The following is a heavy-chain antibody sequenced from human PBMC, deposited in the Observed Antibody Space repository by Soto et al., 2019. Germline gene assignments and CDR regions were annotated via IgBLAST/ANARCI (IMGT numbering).Heavy chain of an antibody. CDR1: GGSITIGGYC. V-gene: IGHV4-30-2*01. Sequence: QLQLQESGSGLVKPSQTLSLTCTVSGGSITIGGYCWSWIRQPPGQGLEWIGYICHSGNTYYNPSLKSRVTTSLDRSKNQFSLNLSSVTAADTAVYYCARVWSGESSWFDPWGQATLVTVSS. D-gene: IGHD3-10*01. J-gene: IGHJ5*02. CDR3: ARVWSGESSWFDP. CDR2: ICHSGNT.